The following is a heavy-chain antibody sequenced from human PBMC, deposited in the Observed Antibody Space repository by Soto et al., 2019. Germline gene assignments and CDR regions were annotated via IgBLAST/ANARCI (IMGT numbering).Heavy chain of an antibody. J-gene: IGHJ4*02. D-gene: IGHD4-17*01. Sequence: GGSLRLSCAASGFTFSDHYMDWFRQAPGKGLEWVGRSRNKANSYTTEYAASVKGRFTISRDDSENSLYLQMNSLKTEDTAVYYCASLGTVKNFDYWGQGTLVTVSS. CDR3: ASLGTVKNFDY. CDR2: SRNKANSYTT. CDR1: GFTFSDHY. V-gene: IGHV3-72*01.